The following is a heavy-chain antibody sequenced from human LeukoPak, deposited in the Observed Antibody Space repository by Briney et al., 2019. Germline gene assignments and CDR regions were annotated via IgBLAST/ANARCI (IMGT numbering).Heavy chain of an antibody. CDR3: ARSRTNDALEQQLVDWFDP. CDR1: GFTFSSYA. V-gene: IGHV3-21*01. J-gene: IGHJ5*02. CDR2: ISSSSYI. Sequence: GGSLRLSCAASGFTFSSYAMSWVRQAPGKGLEWVSSISSSSYIYYADSVKGRFTISRDNAKNSLYLQMNSLRAEDTAVYYCARSRTNDALEQQLVDWFDPWGQGTLVTVSS. D-gene: IGHD6-13*01.